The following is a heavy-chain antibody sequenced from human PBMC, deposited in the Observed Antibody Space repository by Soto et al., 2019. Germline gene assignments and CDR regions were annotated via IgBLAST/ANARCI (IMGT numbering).Heavy chain of an antibody. J-gene: IGHJ3*02. CDR1: GFTFSSYS. Sequence: EVQLVESGGGLVQPGGSLRLSCAASGFTFSSYSMNWVRQAPGKGLAWVSYISGSSSTIYYADSAKGRFTSSRDKAKNSIYLHMNSMRAEDTAVYDGARDLKSSSHAFDIWGQGTMVTVSS. V-gene: IGHV3-48*01. CDR2: ISGSSSTI. CDR3: ARDLKSSSHAFDI. D-gene: IGHD6-6*01.